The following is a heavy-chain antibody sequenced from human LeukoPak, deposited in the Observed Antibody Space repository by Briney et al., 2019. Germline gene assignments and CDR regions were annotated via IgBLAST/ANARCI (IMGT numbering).Heavy chain of an antibody. Sequence: ASVKVSCKASGYTFTSYGISWVRQAPGQGLEWMGWISAYNGNTNYAQKLQGRVTMTRDTSTSTVYMELSSLRSEDTAVYYCARGARHYYDSSGHNWFDPWGQGTLVTVSS. V-gene: IGHV1-18*01. CDR2: ISAYNGNT. CDR1: GYTFTSYG. J-gene: IGHJ5*02. CDR3: ARGARHYYDSSGHNWFDP. D-gene: IGHD3-22*01.